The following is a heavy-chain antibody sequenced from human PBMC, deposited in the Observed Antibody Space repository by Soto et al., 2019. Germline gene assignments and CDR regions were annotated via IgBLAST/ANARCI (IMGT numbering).Heavy chain of an antibody. J-gene: IGHJ6*02. CDR3: ARDKDRQQIGGNYYYGTDV. CDR1: GGTFGNSA. V-gene: IGHV1-69*12. Sequence: QVQLVQSGAEVKKPGSSVTVSCKASGGTFGNSAISWVRQAPGQGLEWMGGIMPIFPTPDYAQKFQGRVTITADESTSTAYMELTSLRSEDTAVYYCARDKDRQQIGGNYYYGTDVWGQGTTVTV. CDR2: IMPIFPTP. D-gene: IGHD1-26*01.